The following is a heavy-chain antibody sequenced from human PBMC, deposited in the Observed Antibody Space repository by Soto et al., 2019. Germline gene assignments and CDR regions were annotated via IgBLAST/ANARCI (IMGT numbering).Heavy chain of an antibody. CDR1: GGSFSGYY. CDR3: ARGIMKVLWLSYGYWFDP. CDR2: INHSGST. Sequence: SETLSLTCAVYGGSFSGYYWSWIRQPPGKGLEWIGEINHSGSTNYNPSLKSRVTISVDTSKNQFSLKLSSVTAADTAVYYCARGIMKVLWLSYGYWFDPWGQGTLVTVSS. D-gene: IGHD3-10*01. V-gene: IGHV4-34*01. J-gene: IGHJ5*02.